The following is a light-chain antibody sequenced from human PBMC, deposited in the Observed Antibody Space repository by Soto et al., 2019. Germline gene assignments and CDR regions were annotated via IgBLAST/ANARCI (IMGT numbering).Light chain of an antibody. Sequence: EIVLTQSPGTLSSSPGERATLSCRASQTVTSSYLAWYQQKPGQAPRLLIYGASSRATGIPDRFSGSGSGTDFTITISRLEPEDYAVYYCQQYGSSPRTFGQGTKVEIK. V-gene: IGKV3-20*01. CDR3: QQYGSSPRT. CDR2: GAS. J-gene: IGKJ1*01. CDR1: QTVTSSY.